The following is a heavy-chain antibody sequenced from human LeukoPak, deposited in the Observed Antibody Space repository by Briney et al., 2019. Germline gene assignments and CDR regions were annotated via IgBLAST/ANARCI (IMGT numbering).Heavy chain of an antibody. J-gene: IGHJ4*02. CDR1: GFTFSSYA. CDR2: IPYDGSNK. D-gene: IGHD3-22*01. V-gene: IGHV3-30*04. Sequence: GGSLRLSCAASGFTFSSYAMHWVRQAPGKGLEWVAVIPYDGSNKYYADSVKGRFTISRDNSKNTLYLQMNSLRAEDTAVYYCAGGGKYYYDSSGYYRYWGQGTLVTVSS. CDR3: AGGGKYYYDSSGYYRY.